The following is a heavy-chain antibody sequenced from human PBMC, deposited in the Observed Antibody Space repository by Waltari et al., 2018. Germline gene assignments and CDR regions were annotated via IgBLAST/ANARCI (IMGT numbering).Heavy chain of an antibody. V-gene: IGHV1-2*02. CDR3: ARDQGAITICGVVGGTGPMDV. D-gene: IGHD3-3*01. J-gene: IGHJ6*03. Sequence: QVQLVQSGAEVKKPGASVKVSCKAFGYTFTGYYMHWVRQAPGQGLEWMGWINPNSGGTNYAQKFQGRVTMTRDTSISTAYMELSRLRSDDTAVYYCARDQGAITICGVVGGTGPMDVWGKGTTVTVSS. CDR1: GYTFTGYY. CDR2: INPNSGGT.